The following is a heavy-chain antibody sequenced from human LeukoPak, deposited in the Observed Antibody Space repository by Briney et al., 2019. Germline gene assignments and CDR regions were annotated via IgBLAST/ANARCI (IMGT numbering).Heavy chain of an antibody. CDR3: ARQDYWGWFAP. CDR1: GTSITNYY. V-gene: IGHV4-4*09. CDR2: IYPDGST. D-gene: IGHD3-16*01. J-gene: IGHJ5*02. Sequence: SETLSLTCTVSGTSITNYYWAWIRQTPGKGLEWIGYIYPDGSTKYNHSLKSRGAISVDTSNNQFSLKVTSMTAADTAVYYCARQDYWGWFAPWGQGTLVIVSS.